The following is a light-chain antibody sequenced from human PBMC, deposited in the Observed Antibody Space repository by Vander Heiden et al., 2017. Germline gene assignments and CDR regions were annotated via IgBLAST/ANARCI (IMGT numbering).Light chain of an antibody. J-gene: IGKJ2*01. CDR2: AAS. CDR3: QQSYSTPQT. CDR1: QSVSTY. V-gene: IGKV1-39*01. Sequence: DIQMTQSPSSLSASVGDRVTITCRASQSVSTYLNWYQQKPGKAPKVLIHAASSLQSGVPSRFSGSGSGTEFALTISSLQPEDFATYYCQQSYSTPQTFGQGTKLESK.